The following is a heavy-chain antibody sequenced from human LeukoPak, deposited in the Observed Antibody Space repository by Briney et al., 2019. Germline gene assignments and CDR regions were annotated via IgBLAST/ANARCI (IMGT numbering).Heavy chain of an antibody. CDR2: INPDSGDT. V-gene: IGHV1-2*02. Sequence: ASVKVSCKTSGYAFSSYYIHWVRRAPGQGLECMGWINPDSGDTYYAQKFRGTLTMTRDTSISTVYMELSGLTSDDTAVYYCARDHNGSCDYWGQGTLVSVSS. D-gene: IGHD1-26*01. J-gene: IGHJ4*02. CDR3: ARDHNGSCDY. CDR1: GYAFSSYY.